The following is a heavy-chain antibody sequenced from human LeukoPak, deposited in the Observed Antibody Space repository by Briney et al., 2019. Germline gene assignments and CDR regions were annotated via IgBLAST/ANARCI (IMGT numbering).Heavy chain of an antibody. CDR3: ARDLHYYVGIDV. CDR2: IGSDNKP. V-gene: IGHV3-23*01. Sequence: GGSLRLSCEASGFTFSAYAMTGVRQAPGQGLEWVSSIGSDNKPHYSESVKGRFAISRDNSKSMLFLQLNSLSAEDTALYYCARDLHYYVGIDVWGQGTTVTVSS. D-gene: IGHD3-10*02. J-gene: IGHJ6*02. CDR1: GFTFSAYA.